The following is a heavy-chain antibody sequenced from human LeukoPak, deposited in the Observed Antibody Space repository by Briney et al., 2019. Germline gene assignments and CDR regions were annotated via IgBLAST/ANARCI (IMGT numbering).Heavy chain of an antibody. V-gene: IGHV1-18*01. CDR3: ARDKDLGAVAGTFDY. Sequence: GASVKVFCKASSYAFTTSGISGGGQAPGQGREGMGWISAYDGHTKYAQKFQGRVTMTTDTSTSTAYMELRSLRSDDTAVYYCARDKDLGAVAGTFDYWGQGALVTVSS. J-gene: IGHJ4*02. CDR1: SYAFTTSG. CDR2: ISAYDGHT. D-gene: IGHD6-19*01.